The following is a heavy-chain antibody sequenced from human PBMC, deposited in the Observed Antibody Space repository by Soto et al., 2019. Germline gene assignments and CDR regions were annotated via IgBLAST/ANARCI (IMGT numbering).Heavy chain of an antibody. CDR3: ARSFGRLELRNYFDY. D-gene: IGHD1-7*01. Sequence: PGESLKISCKGSGYRFTNYWIGWVRQMPGKGLEWMGIIYPGDSDTRYSPSFQGQVTISADRSIKTAYLQWNSLRSEDTAVYYCARSFGRLELRNYFDYWGQGTLVTVPQ. V-gene: IGHV5-51*01. CDR1: GYRFTNYW. CDR2: IYPGDSDT. J-gene: IGHJ4*02.